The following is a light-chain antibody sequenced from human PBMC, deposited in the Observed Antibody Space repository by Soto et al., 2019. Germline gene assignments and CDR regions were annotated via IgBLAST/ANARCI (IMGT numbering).Light chain of an antibody. CDR2: DAS. CDR1: ETVGSY. CDR3: LHRMNWPLT. Sequence: DILLTQSPVTLSLSPGYRDTLSFRASETVGSYLLWYQQKPGQDPRLLIYDASERATGIPARFSGSGSETDFTLTISSLEPEDFGVYYCLHRMNWPLTFGQGTRLEIK. J-gene: IGKJ5*01. V-gene: IGKV3-11*01.